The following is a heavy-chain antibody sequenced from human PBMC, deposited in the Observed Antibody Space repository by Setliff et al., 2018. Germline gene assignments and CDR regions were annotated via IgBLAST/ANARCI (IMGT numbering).Heavy chain of an antibody. Sequence: ASVKVSCKAFGYPFTGYYYNHWVRQAPGQGPEWMGWINPNTGAAKYAQQFQGRVTMTRDMSLRTVYLDLSGLTSDDTAVYYCTRDPTGSNFYNFQFYMDVWGQGTTVTVSS. CDR3: TRDPTGSNFYNFQFYMDV. D-gene: IGHD1-1*01. J-gene: IGHJ6*03. CDR2: INPNTGAA. CDR1: GYPFTGYY. V-gene: IGHV1-2*02.